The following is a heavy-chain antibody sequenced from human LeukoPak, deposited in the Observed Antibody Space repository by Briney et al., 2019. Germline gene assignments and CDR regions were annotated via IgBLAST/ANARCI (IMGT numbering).Heavy chain of an antibody. D-gene: IGHD5-24*01. V-gene: IGHV3-23*01. CDR2: ISGSGGST. CDR1: GFTFSSYG. J-gene: IGHJ4*02. Sequence: QSGGSLRLSCAASGFTFSSYGMSWVRQAPGKGLEWVSAISGSGGSTYYADSVKGRFTISRDNSKNTLYLQMNSLRAEDTAVYYCAKDRYRRDDYNILDYWGQGTLVTVSS. CDR3: AKDRYRRDDYNILDY.